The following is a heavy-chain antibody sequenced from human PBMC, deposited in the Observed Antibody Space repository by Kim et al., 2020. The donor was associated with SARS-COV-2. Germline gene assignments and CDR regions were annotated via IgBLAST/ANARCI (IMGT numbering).Heavy chain of an antibody. V-gene: IGHV3-66*01. J-gene: IGHJ4*02. CDR3: AGDMYYYDSSGYFPFDY. D-gene: IGHD3-22*01. Sequence: GGSLRLSCAASGFTVSSNYMSWVRQAPGKGLEWVSVIYSGGSTYYADSVKGRFTISRDNSKNTLYLQMNSLRAEDTAVYYCAGDMYYYDSSGYFPFDYWGQGTLVTVSS. CDR2: IYSGGST. CDR1: GFTVSSNY.